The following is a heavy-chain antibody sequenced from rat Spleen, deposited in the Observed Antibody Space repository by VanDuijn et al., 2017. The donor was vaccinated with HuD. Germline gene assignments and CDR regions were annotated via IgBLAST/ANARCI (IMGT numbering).Heavy chain of an antibody. V-gene: IGHV5-22*01. CDR2: ISYEGSST. CDR3: ARHDRYNPDY. CDR1: GFTFSNYY. J-gene: IGHJ2*01. D-gene: IGHD1-4*01. Sequence: EVQLVESGGGLVQPGRSLKLSCAASGFTFSNYYMAWVRQAPKKGLEWVASISYEGSSTYHGDAVKGRFTISRDNAKSTLYLQMNSLRSEDTATYYCARHDRYNPDYWGQGVMVTVSS.